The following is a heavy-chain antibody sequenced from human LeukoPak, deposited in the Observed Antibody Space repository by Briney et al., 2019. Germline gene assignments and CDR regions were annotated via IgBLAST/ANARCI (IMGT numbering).Heavy chain of an antibody. CDR1: GGSLSGFY. Sequence: PSETLSLTCAVSGGSLSGFYWTWIRQAPGKGLEWIGEINQSGVANYNPSLKGRTTISADTSKNQFSLSLSFVTAADTAIYYCARGGTFGEPFSRHWGPGTPVTVSS. CDR3: ARGGTFGEPFSRH. CDR2: INQSGVA. J-gene: IGHJ4*02. V-gene: IGHV4-34*01. D-gene: IGHD3-10*01.